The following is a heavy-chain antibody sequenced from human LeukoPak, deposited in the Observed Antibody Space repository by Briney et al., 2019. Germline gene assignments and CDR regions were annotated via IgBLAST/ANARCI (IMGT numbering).Heavy chain of an antibody. CDR3: ARGFGDWGLSWFDP. Sequence: SQTLSLTCAISGDSVSSNSVAWNWIRQSPSRGLEWLGRTYYRSQWYNDYSVSVKSRITINPDTSKNQFSLKLTSVTAADTAVYYCARGFGDWGLSWFDPWGQGTLVTVSS. CDR2: TYYRSQWYN. D-gene: IGHD3-10*01. J-gene: IGHJ5*02. V-gene: IGHV6-1*01. CDR1: GDSVSSNSVA.